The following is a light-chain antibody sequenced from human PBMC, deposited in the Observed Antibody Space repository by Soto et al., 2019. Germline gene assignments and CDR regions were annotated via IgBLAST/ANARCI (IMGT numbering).Light chain of an antibody. V-gene: IGLV2-14*01. Sequence: QSAPTQPASVSGSPGQSIIISCTGDSSDIGGYNSVSWYQHHPDKAPKLIIYEVSGRPSGVSNRFSGSKSGNTASLTISGLQAEDEADYYCAAWDDSLGGWVFGGGTKVTVL. CDR1: SSDIGGYNS. CDR2: EVS. J-gene: IGLJ3*02. CDR3: AAWDDSLGGWV.